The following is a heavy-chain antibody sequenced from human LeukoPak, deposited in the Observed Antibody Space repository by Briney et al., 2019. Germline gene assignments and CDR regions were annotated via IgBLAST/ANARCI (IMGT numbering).Heavy chain of an antibody. CDR1: GFSLSTSGVG. V-gene: IGHV2-5*02. Sequence: SGPTLVNPTQTLTLTCTFSGFSLSTSGVGVGWIRQPPGKALEWLALIYWDDDKRYSPSLKSRLTITKDTSKNQVVLTMTNMDPVDTATYYCAHRPVPRDYDFWSGYYPDDAFDIWGQGTMVTVSS. J-gene: IGHJ3*02. CDR3: AHRPVPRDYDFWSGYYPDDAFDI. CDR2: IYWDDDK. D-gene: IGHD3-3*01.